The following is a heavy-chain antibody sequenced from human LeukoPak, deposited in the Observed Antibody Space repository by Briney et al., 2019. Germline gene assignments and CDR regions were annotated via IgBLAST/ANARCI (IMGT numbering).Heavy chain of an antibody. Sequence: SETLSLTCTVSGGSLSSYYWSWIRQPAGKGLEWIGRIFTSGRTNYNPSLKSRVTMSVDTSKNQFSLKLNSVTAADTAVYYCARYGPDASSSASFDFWGQGTLVTVSS. CDR3: ARYGPDASSSASFDF. CDR1: GGSLSSYY. CDR2: IFTSGRT. J-gene: IGHJ4*02. D-gene: IGHD6-6*01. V-gene: IGHV4-4*07.